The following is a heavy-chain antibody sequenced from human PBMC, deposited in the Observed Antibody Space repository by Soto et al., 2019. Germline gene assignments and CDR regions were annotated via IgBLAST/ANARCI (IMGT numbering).Heavy chain of an antibody. J-gene: IGHJ6*02. Sequence: QVQLQESGPGLVKPSGTLSLTCAVSGGSISSSNWWSWVRQPPGKGLEWIGEIYHSGSTNYNPSLTGRVTTSVDKSKSQFSLKRSSVTAADTAVYYCASVRGGYYYAMDVWGQGTTVTVSS. CDR3: ASVRGGYYYAMDV. V-gene: IGHV4-4*02. D-gene: IGHD3-10*02. CDR1: GGSISSSNW. CDR2: IYHSGST.